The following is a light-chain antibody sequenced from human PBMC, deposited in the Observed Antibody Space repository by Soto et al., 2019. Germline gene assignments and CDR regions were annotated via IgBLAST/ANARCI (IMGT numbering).Light chain of an antibody. CDR3: QQYETWPPRFT. J-gene: IGKJ3*01. CDR1: QSVSSN. CDR2: GAL. Sequence: EIVLTQTPATPSVSPGERATLSCRANQSVSSNLAWYQQKPGQAPRLLIYGALSRATGIPARFSGSGFQTEFTLTISSVQSEDFAVYYCQQYETWPPRFTFGPGTKVDIK. V-gene: IGKV3-15*01.